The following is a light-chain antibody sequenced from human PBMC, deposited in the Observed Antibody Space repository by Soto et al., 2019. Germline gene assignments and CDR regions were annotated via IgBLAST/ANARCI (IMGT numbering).Light chain of an antibody. J-gene: IGKJ5*01. Sequence: EIVLTQSPGTLSLSPGERASLSCGASQSVSSSYLVWYQQKPGQAPRLLIYAASRRATGIPDRFSGSGSETDFTLTISRLEPEDFAVYYCQQYGRSSITFGQGTRLEIK. CDR1: QSVSSSY. V-gene: IGKV3-20*01. CDR3: QQYGRSSIT. CDR2: AAS.